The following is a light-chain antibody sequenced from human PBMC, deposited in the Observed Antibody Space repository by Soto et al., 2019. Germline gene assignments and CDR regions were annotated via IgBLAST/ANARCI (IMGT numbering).Light chain of an antibody. Sequence: DIQMTQSPSSLSASVGDRVTITCRASRSITTHLNWYQQKPGKAPNLLIYDAYSLQSGVPSRFSGSGSGTDCTLTISSLQPEDFATYDCQQSYSTPYTFGQGTKVQIK. CDR1: RSITTH. V-gene: IGKV1-39*01. J-gene: IGKJ2*01. CDR3: QQSYSTPYT. CDR2: DAY.